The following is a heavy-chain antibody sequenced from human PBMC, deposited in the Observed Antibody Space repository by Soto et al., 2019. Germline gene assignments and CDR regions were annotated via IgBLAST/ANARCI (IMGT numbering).Heavy chain of an antibody. D-gene: IGHD2-8*01. J-gene: IGHJ4*02. CDR1: GGSISSYY. Sequence: SETLSLTCTVSGGSISSYYWSWIRQPAGKGLEWIGRIYTSGSTNYNPSLKSRVTISVDTSKNQFSLKLSSVTAADTAVYYCARNRVYAIRIAAAYYFDYWGQGTLVTVSS. CDR2: IYTSGST. V-gene: IGHV4-4*07. CDR3: ARNRVYAIRIAAAYYFDY.